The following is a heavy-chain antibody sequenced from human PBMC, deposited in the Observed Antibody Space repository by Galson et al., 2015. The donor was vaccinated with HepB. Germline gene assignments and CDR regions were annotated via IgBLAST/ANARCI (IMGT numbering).Heavy chain of an antibody. CDR3: ARDMAAGTSGVDY. CDR2: IWYDGSNK. J-gene: IGHJ4*02. V-gene: IGHV3-33*01. Sequence: SLRLSCAASGFTFSSYGMHWVRQAPGKGLEWVAVIWYDGSNKYYADSVKGRFTISRDNSKNTLYLQMNSLRAEDMAVYYCARDMAAGTSGVDYWGQGTLVTVSS. CDR1: GFTFSSYG. D-gene: IGHD6-13*01.